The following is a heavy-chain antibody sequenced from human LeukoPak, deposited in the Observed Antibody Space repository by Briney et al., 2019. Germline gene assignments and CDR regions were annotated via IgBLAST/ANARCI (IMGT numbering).Heavy chain of an antibody. D-gene: IGHD6-13*01. CDR3: ARAEIAAAGTDWFDP. Sequence: SQTLSLPCSVSGGSISSGSYYWTWIRQPAGKGLEWIGRIYTSGSTNCNPSLKSRVTISVDTSKNQFSLKLSSVTAADTAVYYCARAEIAAAGTDWFDPWGQGTPVTVSS. CDR1: GGSISSGSYY. CDR2: IYTSGST. V-gene: IGHV4-61*02. J-gene: IGHJ5*02.